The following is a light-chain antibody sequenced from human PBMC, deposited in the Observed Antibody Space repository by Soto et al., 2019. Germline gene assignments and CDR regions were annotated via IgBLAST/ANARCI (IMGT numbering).Light chain of an antibody. Sequence: ETVMTQSPATLSVSPGERATLSCRASQSVGSDLAWYQQKPGQAPRLLIYGASTRATGIPARFSGSGSGTDFTLTISSLEPEDFAVYYCQQRSNWPPITFGQGTRLEIK. V-gene: IGKV3-11*01. J-gene: IGKJ5*01. CDR1: QSVGSD. CDR2: GAS. CDR3: QQRSNWPPIT.